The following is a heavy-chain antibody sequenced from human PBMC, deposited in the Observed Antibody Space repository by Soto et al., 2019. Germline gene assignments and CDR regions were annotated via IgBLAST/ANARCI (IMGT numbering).Heavy chain of an antibody. CDR1: GYSFTTYW. V-gene: IGHV5-51*01. J-gene: IGHJ4*01. Sequence: GESLKISGTGSGYSFTTYWIAWVRQMPGKGLEWVGIIYPGDSDTRYSPSFEGHVTISVDKSISTAFLQWNSLKASDNAIYYCARHSTSAPKDYWGQGTLVTVSS. D-gene: IGHD3-10*01. CDR3: ARHSTSAPKDY. CDR2: IYPGDSDT.